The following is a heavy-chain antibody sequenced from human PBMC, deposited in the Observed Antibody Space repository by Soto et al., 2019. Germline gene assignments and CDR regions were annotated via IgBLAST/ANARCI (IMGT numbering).Heavy chain of an antibody. CDR2: ISSSGSTI. CDR1: GFTFSSYE. CDR3: AKFLLIAAPRRGMDV. J-gene: IGHJ6*02. D-gene: IGHD6-13*01. V-gene: IGHV3-48*03. Sequence: EVQLVESGGGLVQPGGSLRLSCAASGFTFSSYEMNWVRQAPGKGLEWVSYISSSGSTIYYADSVKGRFTISRDNAKNSLYLQMNSLRAEDTAVYYCAKFLLIAAPRRGMDVWGQGTTVTVSS.